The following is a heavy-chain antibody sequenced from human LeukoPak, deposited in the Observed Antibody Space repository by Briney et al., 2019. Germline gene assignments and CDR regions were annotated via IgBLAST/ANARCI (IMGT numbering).Heavy chain of an antibody. J-gene: IGHJ4*02. D-gene: IGHD1-1*01. CDR2: IYYSGNT. CDR1: GGSITSSSYY. CDR3: ARPNWNDLHFDY. V-gene: IGHV4-39*07. Sequence: SETLSPTCTVSGGSITSSSYYWGWIRQPPGKGLEWIGSIYYSGNTYYNPSLKSRVTISVDTSKNQFSLRLSSVTAADTAVYYCARPNWNDLHFDYWGQGTLVTVSS.